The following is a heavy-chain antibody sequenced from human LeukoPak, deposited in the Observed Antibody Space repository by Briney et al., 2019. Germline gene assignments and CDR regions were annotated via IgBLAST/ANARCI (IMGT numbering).Heavy chain of an antibody. CDR3: ARDNVWGSYRGIFDD. Sequence: GGSLRLSCAASGFTFSSYSMNWVRQAPGKGLEWVSSINSKSSYIYYADSVKGRFTISRDNAKNSLYLQMNSLRAEDTAVYYCARDNVWGSYRGIFDDWGQGTLVTVSS. CDR1: GFTFSSYS. CDR2: INSKSSYI. J-gene: IGHJ4*02. D-gene: IGHD3-16*02. V-gene: IGHV3-21*01.